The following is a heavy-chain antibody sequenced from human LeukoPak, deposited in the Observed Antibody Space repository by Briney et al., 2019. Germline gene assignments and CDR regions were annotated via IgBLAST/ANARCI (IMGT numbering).Heavy chain of an antibody. J-gene: IGHJ4*02. D-gene: IGHD6-13*01. CDR3: ARGGIASVDPTGY. V-gene: IGHV3-74*01. Sequence: GGSLRLSCAASGFTLSIYGMHWVRQAPGKGLVWVSRINTDGTSRSYADSVKGRFTISRDNAKNTLYLQMNSLRAEDTAVYYCARGGIASVDPTGYWGQGTLVTVSS. CDR2: INTDGTSR. CDR1: GFTLSIYG.